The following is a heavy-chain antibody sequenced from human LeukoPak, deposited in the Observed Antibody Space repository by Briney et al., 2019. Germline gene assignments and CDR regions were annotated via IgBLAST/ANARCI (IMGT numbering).Heavy chain of an antibody. Sequence: ASVKVSCKASGYTFTSYYMHWVRQAPGQGLEWMGIINPSGGSTSYAQKFQGRVTMTRDMSTSTVYMELSSLRSEDTAVYYCARGAVAGTTDNTYYYYYMDVWGKGTTVTVSS. V-gene: IGHV1-46*01. CDR2: INPSGGST. CDR1: GYTFTSYY. CDR3: ARGAVAGTTDNTYYYYYMDV. J-gene: IGHJ6*03. D-gene: IGHD6-19*01.